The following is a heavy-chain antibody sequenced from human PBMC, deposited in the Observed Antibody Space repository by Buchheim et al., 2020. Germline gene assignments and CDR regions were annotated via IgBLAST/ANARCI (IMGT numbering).Heavy chain of an antibody. CDR1: GFAFSSYT. Sequence: EVQLLESGGGLVQPGGSLRLSCAASGFAFSSYTMNWVRQAPGKGLEWVSGIICSGGDTYYADSVKGRFTISRDNSKNTLYLQMNSLRAEDTAVYYCAKPFSSSGWGYYNYAMDVWGQGTT. J-gene: IGHJ6*02. D-gene: IGHD6-19*01. V-gene: IGHV3-23*01. CDR3: AKPFSSSGWGYYNYAMDV. CDR2: IICSGGDT.